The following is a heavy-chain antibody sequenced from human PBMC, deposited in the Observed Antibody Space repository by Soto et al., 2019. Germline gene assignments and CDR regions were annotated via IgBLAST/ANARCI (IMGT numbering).Heavy chain of an antibody. CDR1: GGSISSYF. D-gene: IGHD3-16*01. J-gene: IGHJ4*02. CDR3: ARLGTNGQTLDY. CDR2: IYDTGST. Sequence: QVQLQESGPGLVKPSETLSLTCTVSGGSISSYFWTWIRQPAGKGLEWVGRIYDTGSTNYNPSLKRRVSMSVDTSKNQFSLKLSSVTAADTAVYYCARLGTNGQTLDYWGQGTLVTVSS. V-gene: IGHV4-4*07.